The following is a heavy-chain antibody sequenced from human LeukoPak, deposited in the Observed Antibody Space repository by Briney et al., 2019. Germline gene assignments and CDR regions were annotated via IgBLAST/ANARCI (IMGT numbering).Heavy chain of an antibody. Sequence: GGSLRLSCAASGFTFSSYEMNWVRQAPGKGLEWVSYISSSGSTIYYADSVKGRFTISRDNAKNSLYLQMNSLRAEDTAVYYCARDRRDYYDSSGYGTFDIWGQGTMVTVSS. D-gene: IGHD3-22*01. CDR2: ISSSGSTI. V-gene: IGHV3-48*03. CDR3: ARDRRDYYDSSGYGTFDI. CDR1: GFTFSSYE. J-gene: IGHJ3*02.